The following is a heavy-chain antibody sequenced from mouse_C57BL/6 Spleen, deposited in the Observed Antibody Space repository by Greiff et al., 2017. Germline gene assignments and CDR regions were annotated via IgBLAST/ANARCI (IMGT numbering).Heavy chain of an antibody. CDR1: GYTFTSYW. CDR2: IDPNSGGT. J-gene: IGHJ1*03. D-gene: IGHD2-4*01. V-gene: IGHV1-72*01. Sequence: QVQLQQPGAELVKPGASVKLSCKASGYTFTSYWMHWVKQRPGRGLEWIGRIDPNSGGTTYNEKFKSKATLTVDKPFSTAYMQLSSLTSEDSAVYYCAREGFYYDDDGRGWYFDVWGTGTTVTVSS. CDR3: AREGFYYDDDGRGWYFDV.